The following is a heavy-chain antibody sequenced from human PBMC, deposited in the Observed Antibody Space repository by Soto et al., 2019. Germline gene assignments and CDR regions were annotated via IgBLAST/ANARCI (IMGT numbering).Heavy chain of an antibody. V-gene: IGHV3-49*03. J-gene: IGHJ4*02. CDR3: TTDLEDIVLVTVAKTLNSFDY. CDR1: GCKFVDYA. Sequence: VGSLRLSWTIAGCKFVDYAINWIRQATGKGLEWVGFIRSKTYGGTTDHAAPVKGRFAISRDDSRDTLYLQMNSLKIEDTAVYYCTTDLEDIVLVTVAKTLNSFDYWGLGTLVTVSS. D-gene: IGHD2-2*01. CDR2: IRSKTYGGTT.